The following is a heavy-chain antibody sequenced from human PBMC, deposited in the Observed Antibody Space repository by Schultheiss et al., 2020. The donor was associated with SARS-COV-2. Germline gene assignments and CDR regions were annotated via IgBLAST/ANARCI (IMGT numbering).Heavy chain of an antibody. CDR3: ARDIRDCSGGSCYSGGMDV. CDR2: ISGSGGST. Sequence: GESLKISCAASGFTFSSYAMSWVRQAPGKGLEWVSAISGSGGSTYYADSVKGRFTISRDNSKSTLYLQMNSLRAEDTAVYYCARDIRDCSGGSCYSGGMDVWGQGTTVTVSS. D-gene: IGHD2-15*01. J-gene: IGHJ6*02. V-gene: IGHV3-23*01. CDR1: GFTFSSYA.